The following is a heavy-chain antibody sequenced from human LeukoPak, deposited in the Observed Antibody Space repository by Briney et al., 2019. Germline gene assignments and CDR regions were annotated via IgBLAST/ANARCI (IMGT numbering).Heavy chain of an antibody. J-gene: IGHJ4*02. D-gene: IGHD1-26*01. CDR2: MSVYNGNT. Sequence: ASVKVSCKASGYTFTSYGISWVRQAPGQGLEWMGWMSVYNGNTNYAQKVQGRVTMTADTSTNTAYMDLRSLKLGDTAVYYCARDLHGGGVGAAWGQGTLVSVSS. V-gene: IGHV1-18*01. CDR1: GYTFTSYG. CDR3: ARDLHGGGVGAA.